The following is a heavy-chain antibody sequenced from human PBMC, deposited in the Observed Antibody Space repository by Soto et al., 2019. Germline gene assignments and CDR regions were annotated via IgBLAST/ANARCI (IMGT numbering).Heavy chain of an antibody. CDR2: FYGGGST. V-gene: IGHV3-66*01. CDR3: ARGTDC. Sequence: EVQLVESGGGLVQPGGSLRLSCAASGFTVSSNYMSWVRQAPGKGLEWVSLFYGGGSTYYADSVKGRFTISRDNSKNTLYLQMHNLRTEDTAVYYCARGTDCWGQGTLVTVSS. J-gene: IGHJ4*02. CDR1: GFTVSSNY.